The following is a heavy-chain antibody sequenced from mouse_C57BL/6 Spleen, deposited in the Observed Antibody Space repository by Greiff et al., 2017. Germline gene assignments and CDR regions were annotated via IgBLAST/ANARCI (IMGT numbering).Heavy chain of an antibody. CDR2: ISDGGSYT. J-gene: IGHJ2*01. Sequence: EVMLVESGGGLVKPGGSLKLSCAASGFTFSSYVMSWVRQTPEKRLEWVATISDGGSYTYYPDSVKGRFTISRDNAKNTLYLQMSSLKSEDTAMYYCATLYGSSYGRTNFDYWGQGTTLTVSS. D-gene: IGHD1-1*01. CDR3: ATLYGSSYGRTNFDY. V-gene: IGHV5-6*03. CDR1: GFTFSSYV.